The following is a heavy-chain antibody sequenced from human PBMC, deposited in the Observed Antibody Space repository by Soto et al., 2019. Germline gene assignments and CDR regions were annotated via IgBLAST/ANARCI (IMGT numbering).Heavy chain of an antibody. Sequence: SETLSLTCTVSGGSISGYYWSWIRQAPGKGLEWLGDIHYTGGTKYHPSLKSRVTISVDTSNNQFSLNLNSMTAADTAVYFCARHVGQWGWDYWGQGSLVTVSS. J-gene: IGHJ4*02. CDR2: IHYTGGT. D-gene: IGHD1-26*01. V-gene: IGHV4-59*08. CDR1: GGSISGYY. CDR3: ARHVGQWGWDY.